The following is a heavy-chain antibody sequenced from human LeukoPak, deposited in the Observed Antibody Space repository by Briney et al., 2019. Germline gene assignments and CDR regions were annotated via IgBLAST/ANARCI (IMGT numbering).Heavy chain of an antibody. CDR1: RYTLTQLS. CDR3: ATARWQQLLLDY. D-gene: IGHD6-13*01. Sequence: ASVTVSCKVSRYTLTQLSMHWVRQAPGKELEWMGGFDPEDGETIYAQKFQGRVTMTEDTSTDTAYMELSSLRSEDTAVYYCATARWQQLLLDYWGQGTLVTVSS. CDR2: FDPEDGET. J-gene: IGHJ4*02. V-gene: IGHV1-24*01.